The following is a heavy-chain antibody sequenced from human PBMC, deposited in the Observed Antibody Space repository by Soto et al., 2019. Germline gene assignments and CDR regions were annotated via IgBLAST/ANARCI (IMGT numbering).Heavy chain of an antibody. CDR2: IYYNGGT. Sequence: TRSLTCEVSGDSINSDSHSCSWIRQSPGRGLEWIGYIYYNGGTYYNQSLKSRVTISLDTSKNQFSLRLTSVTAADTAVYFCARGGFQLLPDYWGQGTLVTVS. D-gene: IGHD2-2*01. J-gene: IGHJ4*02. V-gene: IGHV4-30-2*06. CDR3: ARGGFQLLPDY. CDR1: GDSINSDSHS.